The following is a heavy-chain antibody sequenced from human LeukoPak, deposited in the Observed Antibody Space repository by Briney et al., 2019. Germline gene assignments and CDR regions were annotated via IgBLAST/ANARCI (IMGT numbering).Heavy chain of an antibody. CDR1: GGSISSYY. J-gene: IGHJ4*02. D-gene: IGHD3-9*01. CDR3: ARAYDTYDYYFDY. V-gene: IGHV4-59*01. CDR2: IYYSGST. Sequence: PSETLSLTCTVSGGSISSYYWSWIRQPPGKGLEWIGCIYYSGSTNYNPSLKSRVTISVDTSKNQFSLKLSSVTAADTAVYYCARAYDTYDYYFDYWGQGTLVTVSS.